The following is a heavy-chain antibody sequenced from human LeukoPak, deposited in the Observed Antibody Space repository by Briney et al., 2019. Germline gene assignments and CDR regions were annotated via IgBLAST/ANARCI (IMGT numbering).Heavy chain of an antibody. CDR3: AAFYY. V-gene: IGHV3-23*01. CDR1: GFTFSDSA. CDR2: ISRSGGST. J-gene: IGHJ4*02. Sequence: GGSLRLSCTASGFTFSDSAMIWVRPSPGKGLEWISTISRSGGSTYSADSVKGRFTISRDNSKNTLFLQMNSLRAEDSAVYYCAAFYYWGQGTLVTVSS.